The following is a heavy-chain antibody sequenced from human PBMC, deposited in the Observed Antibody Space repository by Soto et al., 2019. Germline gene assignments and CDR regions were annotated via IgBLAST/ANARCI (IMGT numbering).Heavy chain of an antibody. CDR3: AKDLDALYSSSWPIDY. D-gene: IGHD6-13*01. J-gene: IGHJ4*02. Sequence: PGGSLRLSCVASGFALRSYGMHWVRQAPGKGLEWLSFIRYDGSDKYYAESVKGRFTISRDNSKNTLYLQMNSLRAEDTAVYYCAKDLDALYSSSWPIDYWGQGALVTVSS. CDR1: GFALRSYG. CDR2: IRYDGSDK. V-gene: IGHV3-30*02.